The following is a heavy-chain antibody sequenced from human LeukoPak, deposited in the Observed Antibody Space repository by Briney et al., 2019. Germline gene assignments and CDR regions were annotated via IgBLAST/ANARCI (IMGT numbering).Heavy chain of an antibody. CDR2: MCYSGNT. D-gene: IGHD2-2*01. V-gene: IGHV4-39*07. J-gene: IGHJ5*02. CDR1: GDSISSSTYY. Sequence: TSETLSLTCTSSGDSISSSTYYWGWIRQPPGKGLEWIGSMCYSGNTYYNPSLKSRVTISVDTSKNHFSLKLSSVTAADTAVYYCARRGYCSSTSCFNWFDPWGQGTLVTVSS. CDR3: ARRGYCSSTSCFNWFDP.